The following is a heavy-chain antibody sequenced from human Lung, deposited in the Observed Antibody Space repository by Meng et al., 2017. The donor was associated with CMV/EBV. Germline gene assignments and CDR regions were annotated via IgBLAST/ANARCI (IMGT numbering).Heavy chain of an antibody. V-gene: IGHV3-21*01. CDR3: ATDKGEGFDP. J-gene: IGHJ5*02. CDR1: GFTLSDSN. Sequence: EVKLLESGGGLVKPGGSLLLSCAASGFTLSDSNMNWVRQAPGKGLEWVSSISSGSTSIYYADSVKGRFTISRDNAKNSLYLQMNSLRAEDTALYYCATDKGEGFDPWGQGTLVTVSS. D-gene: IGHD2-21*01. CDR2: ISSGSTSI.